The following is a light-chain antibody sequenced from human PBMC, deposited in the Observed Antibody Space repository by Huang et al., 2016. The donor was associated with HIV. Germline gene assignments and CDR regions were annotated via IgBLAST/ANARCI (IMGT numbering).Light chain of an antibody. V-gene: IGKV1-39*01. J-gene: IGKJ3*01. CDR1: QSISTY. CDR2: AAS. CDR3: QQTYSTLT. Sequence: DIQMTQSPSSLSASVGDRVTITCRASQSISTYLNWYQQKPGKAPKLLIYAASTLQSVVPSRFSGSGSGTDFTLTISSLQPEGVATYYCQQTYSTLTFGPGTKVDIK.